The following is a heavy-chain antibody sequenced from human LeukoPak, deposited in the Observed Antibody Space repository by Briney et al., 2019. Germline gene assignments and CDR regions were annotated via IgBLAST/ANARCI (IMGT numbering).Heavy chain of an antibody. Sequence: SETLSLTCTVSGGSISGYYWSWIRQPPGKGLEWIGYIYYSGSTNYNPSLKSRVTISVDTSKNQFSLKLNSVTAADTAVYYCARNIITGEDPSYGMDVWGQGTTVTVSS. V-gene: IGHV4-59*12. CDR3: ARNIITGEDPSYGMDV. D-gene: IGHD3-16*01. J-gene: IGHJ6*02. CDR2: IYYSGST. CDR1: GGSISGYY.